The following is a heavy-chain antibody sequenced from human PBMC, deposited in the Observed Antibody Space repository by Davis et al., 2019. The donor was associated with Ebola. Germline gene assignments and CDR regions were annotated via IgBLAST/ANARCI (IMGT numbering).Heavy chain of an antibody. J-gene: IGHJ4*02. CDR1: KFTLSSYW. V-gene: IGHV3-7*03. CDR2: IENDGSKK. Sequence: GGSLRLSCAASKFTLSSYWMSWVRQAPGKGLEWVATIENDGSKKYYMDSVKGRFTISRDNSKNTLYLQMNSLRAEDTAVYYCARGRHRGYYFDYWGQGTLVTVSS. D-gene: IGHD5-12*01. CDR3: ARGRHRGYYFDY.